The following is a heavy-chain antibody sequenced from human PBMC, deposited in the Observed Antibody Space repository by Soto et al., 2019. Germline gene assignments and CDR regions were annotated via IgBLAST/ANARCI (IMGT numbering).Heavy chain of an antibody. J-gene: IGHJ4*02. CDR2: INPHSGDT. Sequence: ASVEVSCKASGYTFTGHYMHWVRQAPGQGLEWLGWINPHSGDTTYAQRFQGRVTMTRDTSISTAYMELSRLRFDDTAVYYCAPVVRGVTLDYWGQGTLVTVSS. CDR3: APVVRGVTLDY. V-gene: IGHV1-2*02. CDR1: GYTFTGHY. D-gene: IGHD3-10*01.